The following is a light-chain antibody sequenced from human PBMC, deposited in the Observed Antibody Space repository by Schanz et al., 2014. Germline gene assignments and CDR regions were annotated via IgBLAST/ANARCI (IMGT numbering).Light chain of an antibody. CDR3: SSYAGSNNFCV. CDR2: DVV. Sequence: QSALTQPASVSGSPGQSITISCTGTSSDVGGYNYVSWYQHHPGKAPKLMIYDVVKRPSGVPHRFSGSKSGNTASLTISGLQAEDEADYYCSSYAGSNNFCVFGTGTKLTVL. CDR1: SSDVGGYNY. J-gene: IGLJ1*01. V-gene: IGLV2-8*01.